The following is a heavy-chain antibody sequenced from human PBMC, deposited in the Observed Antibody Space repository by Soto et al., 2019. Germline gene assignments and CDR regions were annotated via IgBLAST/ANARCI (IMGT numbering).Heavy chain of an antibody. J-gene: IGHJ4*02. V-gene: IGHV1-69*02. D-gene: IGHD5-12*01. CDR3: ARVRPSGDSYNYLPADY. CDR2: IIPMLDIA. Sequence: QVQLVQSGAEVKKPGSSVKVSCKTSGGSFTSYLISWVRQAPGQGLEWMGRIIPMLDIANYAQRFQGRVTITADKSTSTAYMELSSLRSEDTAVYYCARVRPSGDSYNYLPADYWGQGTLVTVSS. CDR1: GGSFTSYL.